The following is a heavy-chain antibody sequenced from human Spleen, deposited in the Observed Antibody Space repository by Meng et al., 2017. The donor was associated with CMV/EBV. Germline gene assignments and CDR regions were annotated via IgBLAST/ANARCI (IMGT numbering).Heavy chain of an antibody. Sequence: FSGYYWSWILQPPGKGLEWIGEINHSGSTNYNPSLKSRVTISVDTSKNQFSLKLSSVTAADTAVYYCARERRDIVVVPAAIVGYFDLWGRGTLVTVSS. CDR3: ARERRDIVVVPAAIVGYFDL. CDR2: INHSGST. J-gene: IGHJ2*01. CDR1: FSGYY. V-gene: IGHV4-34*01. D-gene: IGHD2-2*01.